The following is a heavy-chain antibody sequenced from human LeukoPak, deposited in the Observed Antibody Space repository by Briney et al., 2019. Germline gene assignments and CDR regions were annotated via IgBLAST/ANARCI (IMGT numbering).Heavy chain of an antibody. CDR2: INPNSGGT. V-gene: IGHV1-2*04. CDR1: GYTFTGYY. Sequence: ASVKVSCKASGYTFTGYYMHWVRQAPGQGLEWMGWINPNSGGTNYAQKLQGWVTMTRDTSISTAYMELSRLRSDDTAVYYCARASMVRGVIAKGDWFDPWGQGTLVTVSS. J-gene: IGHJ5*02. CDR3: ARASMVRGVIAKGDWFDP. D-gene: IGHD3-10*01.